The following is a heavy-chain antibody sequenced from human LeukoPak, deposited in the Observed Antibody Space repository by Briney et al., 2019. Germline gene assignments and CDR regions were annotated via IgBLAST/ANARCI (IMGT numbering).Heavy chain of an antibody. CDR1: GFTFSSSA. J-gene: IGHJ4*02. D-gene: IGHD4-23*01. V-gene: IGHV3-23*01. CDR3: AKYLPTVVTTD. CDR2: ISNNGGYT. Sequence: GGSLRLSCAASGFTFSSSAMSWVRQAPGKGLEWVSAISNNGGYTYYADSVKGRFTISRDNSKNTLYLQMNSLRAEDTAVYYCAKYLPTVVTTDWGQGTLVTVSS.